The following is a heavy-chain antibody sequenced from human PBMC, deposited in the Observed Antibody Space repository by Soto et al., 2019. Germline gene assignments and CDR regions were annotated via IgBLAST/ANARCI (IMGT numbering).Heavy chain of an antibody. CDR3: AKEMFITMVRGVIIPLDY. CDR1: GFTFSSYG. V-gene: IGHV3-30*18. CDR2: ISYDGSNK. D-gene: IGHD3-10*01. Sequence: LRLSCAASGFTFSSYGMHWVRQAPGKGLEWVAVISYDGSNKYYADSVKGRFTISRDNSKNTLYLQMNSLRAEDTAVYYCAKEMFITMVRGVIIPLDYWGQGTLVTVSS. J-gene: IGHJ4*02.